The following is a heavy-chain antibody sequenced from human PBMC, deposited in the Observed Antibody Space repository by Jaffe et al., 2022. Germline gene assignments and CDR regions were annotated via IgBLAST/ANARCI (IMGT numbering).Heavy chain of an antibody. Sequence: EVQLVESGGNLVQPGRSLRLSCAASGFTFGDYAMSWFRQAPGKGLEWVGFIRSKANGGTTEYAASVKGRFTISRDDSKSIAYLQMNSLKTEDTAVYYCTRAGEYNWNYHGGFDYWGQGTLVTVSS. CDR3: TRAGEYNWNYHGGFDY. CDR1: GFTFGDYA. J-gene: IGHJ4*02. V-gene: IGHV3-49*03. CDR2: IRSKANGGTT. D-gene: IGHD1-7*01.